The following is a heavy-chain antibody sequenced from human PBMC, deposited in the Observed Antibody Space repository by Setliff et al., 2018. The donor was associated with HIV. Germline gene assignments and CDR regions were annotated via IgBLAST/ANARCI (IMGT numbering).Heavy chain of an antibody. D-gene: IGHD6-6*01. CDR3: ARDPAPSSSASYFQH. Sequence: SVKVSCKASGYTFTSYYMHWVRQAPGQGLEWMGIINPSSGSTTYAQKFQGRVTMTRDTSASTVYMELSSLRSEDTAVYYCARDPAPSSSASYFQHWGQGTPVTVSS. V-gene: IGHV1-46*01. CDR1: GYTFTSYY. CDR2: INPSSGST. J-gene: IGHJ1*01.